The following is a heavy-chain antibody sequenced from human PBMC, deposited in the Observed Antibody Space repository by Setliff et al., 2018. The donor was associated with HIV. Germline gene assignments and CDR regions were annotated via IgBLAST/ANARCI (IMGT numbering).Heavy chain of an antibody. CDR1: GGSISSGNYY. CDR2: IYTSGIT. CDR3: ARRSDWFDP. J-gene: IGHJ5*02. Sequence: SETLSLTCTVSGGSISSGNYYWSWIRQPAGKGLEWIGRIYTSGITNYNPSLKSRVTISLDTSKNQFSLNLSSVTAADTAVYFCARRSDWFDPWGQGTLVTVSS. V-gene: IGHV4-61*02.